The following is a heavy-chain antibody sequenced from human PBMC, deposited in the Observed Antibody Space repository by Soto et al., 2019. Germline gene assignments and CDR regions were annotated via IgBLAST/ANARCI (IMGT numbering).Heavy chain of an antibody. J-gene: IGHJ6*02. CDR2: INPSSSST. CDR3: ARDDRIAAAGTIDGMDV. V-gene: IGHV1-46*01. D-gene: IGHD6-13*01. CDR1: GYTITSYY. Sequence: ASVKVSCKASGYTITSYYMHWVRQAPGQGLEWMGIINPSSSSTSYAQKFQGRVTMTRDTSTSTVYMELSSLRSEDTAVYYCARDDRIAAAGTIDGMDVWGQGTTVTVSS.